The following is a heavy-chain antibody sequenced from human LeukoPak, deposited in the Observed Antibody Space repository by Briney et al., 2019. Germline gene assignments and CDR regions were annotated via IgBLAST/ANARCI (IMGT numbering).Heavy chain of an antibody. D-gene: IGHD3-10*01. CDR1: GYTFTSYY. J-gene: IGHJ4*02. CDR3: ARSRGLGDMVRGVTRSTHFDY. CDR2: INPSGGST. V-gene: IGHV1-46*01. Sequence: GASVEVSCKASGYTFTSYYMHWVRQAPGQGHEWMGIINPSGGSTSYAQKFQGRVTMTRDTSTSTVYMELSSLRSEDTAVYYCARSRGLGDMVRGVTRSTHFDYWGQGTLVTVSS.